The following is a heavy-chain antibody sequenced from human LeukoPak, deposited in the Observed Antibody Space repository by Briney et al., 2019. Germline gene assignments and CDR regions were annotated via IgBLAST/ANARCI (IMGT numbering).Heavy chain of an antibody. Sequence: SETLSLTCTVSGGSISSYYWSWIRQPPGKGLEWIGYIYYSGSTNYIPSLKSRVTISVDTSKNQFSLKLSSVTAADTAVYYCARVGIVVVPAAPRYYYYYMDVWGKGTTVTVSS. CDR3: ARVGIVVVPAAPRYYYYYMDV. J-gene: IGHJ6*03. CDR1: GGSISSYY. D-gene: IGHD2-2*01. V-gene: IGHV4-59*01. CDR2: IYYSGST.